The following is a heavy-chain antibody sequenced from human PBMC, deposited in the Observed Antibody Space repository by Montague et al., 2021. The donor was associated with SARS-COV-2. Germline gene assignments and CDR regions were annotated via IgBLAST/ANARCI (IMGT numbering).Heavy chain of an antibody. J-gene: IGHJ6*02. CDR1: GFSLSTSGVG. CDR3: AHRRIRVTIFGVVTNPYYYYGMDV. Sequence: PALVKPTQTLTLTCTFSGFSLSTSGVGVGWIRQPPGKALEWLALIYWNDDKRYSPSLKSRLTITKDTSKNQVVLTMTNMDLVDTATYYCAHRRIRVTIFGVVTNPYYYYGMDVWGQGTTVTVSS. D-gene: IGHD3-3*01. V-gene: IGHV2-5*01. CDR2: IYWNDDK.